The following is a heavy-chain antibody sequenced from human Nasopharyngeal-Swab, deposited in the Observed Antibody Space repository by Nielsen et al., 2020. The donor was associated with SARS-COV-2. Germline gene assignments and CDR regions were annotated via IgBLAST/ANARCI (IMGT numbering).Heavy chain of an antibody. CDR2: IIPILGIA. D-gene: IGHD4-23*01. Sequence: SMKVSCKASGGTFSSYAISWVRQAPGQGLEWMGGIIPILGIANYAQKFQGRVTITADKSTSTAYMELSSLRSEDTAMYYCARAMATVGAVYYYGMDVWGQGTTVTVSS. V-gene: IGHV1-69*10. CDR1: GGTFSSYA. J-gene: IGHJ6*02. CDR3: ARAMATVGAVYYYGMDV.